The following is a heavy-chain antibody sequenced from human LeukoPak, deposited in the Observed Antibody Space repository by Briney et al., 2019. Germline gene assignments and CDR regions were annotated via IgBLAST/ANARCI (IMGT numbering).Heavy chain of an antibody. CDR2: IKPDGIDK. CDR1: GFTFRSHW. D-gene: IGHD5-24*01. V-gene: IGHV3-7*01. J-gene: IGHJ3*02. CDR3: ATISAQTFDI. Sequence: GGSLRLSCVGSGFTFRSHWVKWVRQSPGKGLEWVANIKPDGIDKYYLDSARGRFTVSRDNAQNSAFLQMNSLRVEDTAIYYCATISAQTFDIWGQGTLVSVSS.